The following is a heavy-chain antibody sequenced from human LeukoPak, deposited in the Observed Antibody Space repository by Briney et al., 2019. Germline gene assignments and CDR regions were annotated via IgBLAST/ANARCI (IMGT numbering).Heavy chain of an antibody. J-gene: IGHJ4*02. CDR1: GYTFSCTGWY. D-gene: IGHD3-10*01. CDR2: IYPNNGAT. Sequence: DSVKVSCKASGYTFSCTGWYLYWLRQAPGQGLECRGWIYPNNGATAYAQKFQGRVTMTRDTSITTAYMELSRLRPDDTAVYYCARDGPAQMVDFDYWGQGTLVTVSS. V-gene: IGHV1-2*02. CDR3: ARDGPAQMVDFDY.